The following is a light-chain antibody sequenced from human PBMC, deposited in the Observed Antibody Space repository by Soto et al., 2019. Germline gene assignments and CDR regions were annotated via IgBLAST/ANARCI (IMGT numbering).Light chain of an antibody. CDR2: DYD. CDR3: AAWDASLDGYV. J-gene: IGLJ1*01. CDR1: SSNLGDNT. V-gene: IGLV1-44*01. Sequence: QAVLTQPPSASGTPGQRVTISCSTSSSNLGDNTVNWYQQVPGTAPKLLIYDYDQRPSGVADRFSGSKSGTSASLAISGLQSEDEAEYYCAAWDASLDGYVFGTGTKLTVL.